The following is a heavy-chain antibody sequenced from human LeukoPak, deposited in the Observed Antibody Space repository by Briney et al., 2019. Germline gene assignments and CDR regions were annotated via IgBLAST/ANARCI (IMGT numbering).Heavy chain of an antibody. CDR1: GYTFTGYY. CDR2: INPNSGGT. D-gene: IGHD3-10*01. Sequence: WASVKVSCKASGYTFTGYYMHWGRQAPGQGLEWMGWINPNSGGTNYAQKFQGRVTMTRDTSISTAYMELSRLRSDDTAVYYCRWFGESDSTWYFDLWGRGTLVTVSS. V-gene: IGHV1-2*02. J-gene: IGHJ2*01. CDR3: RWFGESDSTWYFDL.